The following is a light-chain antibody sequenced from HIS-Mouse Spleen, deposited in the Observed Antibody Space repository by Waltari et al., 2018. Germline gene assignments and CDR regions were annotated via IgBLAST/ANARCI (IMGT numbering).Light chain of an antibody. CDR3: CSYAGSSTYWV. J-gene: IGLJ3*02. Sequence: QSALTQPASVSGSPGQSITISCTGTRSGVGSYNLVPWYHQHPGKAPKLMIYEGSKRPSGVSNRFSGSKSGNTASLTISGLQAEDEADYYCCSYAGSSTYWVFGGGTKLTVL. CDR2: EGS. V-gene: IGLV2-23*01. CDR1: RSGVGSYNL.